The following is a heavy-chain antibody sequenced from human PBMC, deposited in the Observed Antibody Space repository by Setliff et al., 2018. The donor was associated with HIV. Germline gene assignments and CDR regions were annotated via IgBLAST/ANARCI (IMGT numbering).Heavy chain of an antibody. Sequence: SVKVSCKASGDTSSTYAINWVRQAPGQGLEWMGQFIPILDITNYAQKFQGRVTITADKSTNTMYMDMTSLTSEYTAVYYCAGPRGDEAFDIWGQGTMVTVSS. CDR3: AGPRGDEAFDI. J-gene: IGHJ3*02. D-gene: IGHD3-10*01. CDR1: GDTSSTYA. V-gene: IGHV1-69*10. CDR2: FIPILDIT.